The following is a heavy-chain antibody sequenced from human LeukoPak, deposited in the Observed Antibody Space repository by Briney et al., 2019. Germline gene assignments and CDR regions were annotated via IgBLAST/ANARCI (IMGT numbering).Heavy chain of an antibody. CDR3: ARTYSSSQRDYFDY. CDR2: IYYSGST. V-gene: IGHV4-59*01. Sequence: PSETLSLTCAVSGGSISSYYWSWIRQPPGKGLEWIGYIYYSGSTNYNPSLKSRVTISVDTSKNQFSLKLSSVTAADTAVYYCARTYSSSQRDYFDYWGQGTLVTVSS. D-gene: IGHD6-13*01. J-gene: IGHJ4*02. CDR1: GGSISSYY.